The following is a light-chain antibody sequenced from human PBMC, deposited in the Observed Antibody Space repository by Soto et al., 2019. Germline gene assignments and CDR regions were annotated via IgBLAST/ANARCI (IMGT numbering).Light chain of an antibody. V-gene: IGKV1-5*03. Sequence: DIQMTQSPSTLSASVGDTVTFTCRASQSIGNWMAWYQQTPGKAPKLLIYRGSSLQSGVPLRFSCSGSGTEFTVNIVYLQLDYFVVYFCQQFNIYTYTFGTVTKLEIK. CDR2: RGS. CDR1: QSIGNW. J-gene: IGKJ2*01. CDR3: QQFNIYTYT.